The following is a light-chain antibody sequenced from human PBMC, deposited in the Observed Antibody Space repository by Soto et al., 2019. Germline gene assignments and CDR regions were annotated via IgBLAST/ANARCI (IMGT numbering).Light chain of an antibody. J-gene: IGKJ2*01. CDR1: QSISSW. V-gene: IGKV1-5*01. CDR2: DAA. Sequence: DIQMTQSPSTLSASVGDRVTITCRASQSISSWLAWYQQKPGKAPKLLIYDAASLESGVPSRFSGSGSGTEVTLTISSMQPDDFVTYYCQQYNSNKYTFGQGTKLEIK. CDR3: QQYNSNKYT.